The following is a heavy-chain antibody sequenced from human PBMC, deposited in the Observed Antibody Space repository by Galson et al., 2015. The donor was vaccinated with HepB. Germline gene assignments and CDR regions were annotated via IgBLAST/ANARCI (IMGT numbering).Heavy chain of an antibody. D-gene: IGHD5-18*01. V-gene: IGHV1-3*01. CDR2: INAGNGNT. J-gene: IGHJ3*02. Sequence: SVKVSCKASGYTFTSYAMHWVRRAPGQRLEWMGWINAGNGNTKYSQKFQGRVTITRDTSASTAYMELSSLRSEDTAVYYCARDHSYRRAFDIWGQGTMVTVSS. CDR1: GYTFTSYA. CDR3: ARDHSYRRAFDI.